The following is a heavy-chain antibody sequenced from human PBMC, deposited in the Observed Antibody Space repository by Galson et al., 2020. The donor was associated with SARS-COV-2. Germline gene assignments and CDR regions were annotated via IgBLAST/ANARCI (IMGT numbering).Heavy chain of an antibody. CDR3: SRALTYDFWSERFDT. D-gene: IGHD3-3*01. CDR1: GYTFTSYD. V-gene: IGHV1-8*01. CDR2: MNPNSGNT. J-gene: IGHJ5*02. Sequence: ASVKVSCKASGYTFTSYDINWVRQATGQGLEWMGWMNPNSGNTGYAQKFQGRVTMTRNTSISTAYMELSSLRSEDTAVYYCSRALTYDFWSERFDTWGQGTLVTVSS.